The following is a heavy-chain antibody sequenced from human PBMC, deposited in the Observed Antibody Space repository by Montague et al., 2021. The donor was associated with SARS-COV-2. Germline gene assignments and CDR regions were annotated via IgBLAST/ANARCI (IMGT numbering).Heavy chain of an antibody. J-gene: IGHJ6*02. V-gene: IGHV4-34*01. Sequence: SETLSLTCAVYGGSFSGYYWSWICQPPGKGLEWIGEINHSGSTNYNPPLKSRVTISVDTSKNQFSLKLSSVTAADTAVYYCARGMRRPYYYYYGMDVWGQGTTVTVSS. CDR2: INHSGST. CDR1: GGSFSGYY. CDR3: ARGMRRPYYYYYGMDV.